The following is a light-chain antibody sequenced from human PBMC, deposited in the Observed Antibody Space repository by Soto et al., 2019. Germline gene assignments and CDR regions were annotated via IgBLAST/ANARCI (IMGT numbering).Light chain of an antibody. CDR1: QSIGRW. J-gene: IGKJ1*01. V-gene: IGKV1-5*01. Sequence: DIQMTHSPSTLSASLGDRVTITCRASQSIGRWLAWYQQKPGKAPKVLIYDASTLKSGVPSRFSGSGSGTDFTLTISSLQPDDFAIYYCQQYNSYWTFGQGTKVDIK. CDR3: QQYNSYWT. CDR2: DAS.